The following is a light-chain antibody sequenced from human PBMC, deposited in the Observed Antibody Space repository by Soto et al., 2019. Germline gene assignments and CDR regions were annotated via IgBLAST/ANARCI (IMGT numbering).Light chain of an antibody. CDR1: SSDVGGYNY. J-gene: IGLJ3*02. CDR3: CSYAGTYTWV. V-gene: IGLV2-11*01. Sequence: QSALTQPRSVSGSPGQSVTISCTGTSSDVGGYNYVSWYQQHPGKAPKLMICDVSKRPSGVPDRFSGSKSGNTASLTISGLHAEDEADYYCCSYAGTYTWVFGGGTKLTVL. CDR2: DVS.